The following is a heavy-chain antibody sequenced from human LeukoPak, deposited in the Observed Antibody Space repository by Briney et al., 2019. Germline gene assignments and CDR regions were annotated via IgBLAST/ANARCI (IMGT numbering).Heavy chain of an antibody. D-gene: IGHD1-1*01. J-gene: IGHJ4*02. CDR3: ARVSTGPV. Sequence: GGSLRLSCAASGFTFSSYSMNWVRQAPGKGLEWVSSISSSSSYIYYADSVKGRFTISRDNAQKSLYLQMNSLRVEDSAVYYCARVSTGPVWGQGTLVTVSS. CDR1: GFTFSSYS. V-gene: IGHV3-21*01. CDR2: ISSSSSYI.